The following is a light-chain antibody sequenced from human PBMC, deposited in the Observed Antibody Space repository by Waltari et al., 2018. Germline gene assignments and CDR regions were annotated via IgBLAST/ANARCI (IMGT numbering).Light chain of an antibody. Sequence: IRMTQSPSSFSASTGDRVTITCRASQGISSYLAWYQQKPGKAPKLLIYAASTLQSGVPSRFSGSGSGTDFTLTISCLQSEDFATYYCQQYYSYPTFGGGTKVEIK. CDR2: AAS. CDR3: QQYYSYPT. CDR1: QGISSY. J-gene: IGKJ4*01. V-gene: IGKV1-8*01.